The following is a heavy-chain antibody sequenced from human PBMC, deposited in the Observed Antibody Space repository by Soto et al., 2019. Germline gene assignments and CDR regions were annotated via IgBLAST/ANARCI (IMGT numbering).Heavy chain of an antibody. D-gene: IGHD3-22*01. CDR2: INYSGST. CDR1: GESFSNHY. Sequence: LSLTCAVYGESFSNHYWTWIRQSPGKGLEWVGEINYSGSTRYNWSLGSRVAISVDTSKNQFSLMVTSVTAEDTAVYYCARGVVYRDVGLAYGMDVWGQGTTVTVSS. J-gene: IGHJ6*02. V-gene: IGHV4-34*01. CDR3: ARGVVYRDVGLAYGMDV.